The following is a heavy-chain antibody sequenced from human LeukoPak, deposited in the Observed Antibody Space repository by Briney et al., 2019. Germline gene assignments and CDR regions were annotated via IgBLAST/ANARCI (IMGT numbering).Heavy chain of an antibody. V-gene: IGHV3-23*01. CDR3: AKDSRIMIFGVVTHLKYNWFDP. J-gene: IGHJ5*02. CDR2: ISGSGGST. Sequence: GGSLRLSCAASGFTFSSYAMSWVRQAPGKGLEWVSAISGSGGSTYYADSVKGRFTISRDNSKNTLYLQMNSLRAEDTAVYYCAKDSRIMIFGVVTHLKYNWFDPWGQGTLVTVSS. CDR1: GFTFSSYA. D-gene: IGHD3-3*01.